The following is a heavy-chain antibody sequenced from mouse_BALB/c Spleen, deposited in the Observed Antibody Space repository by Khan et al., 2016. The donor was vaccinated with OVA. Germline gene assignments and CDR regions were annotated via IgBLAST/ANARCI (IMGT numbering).Heavy chain of an antibody. J-gene: IGHJ4*01. D-gene: IGHD2-10*01. CDR1: GFSLTGYG. Sequence: QVQLQQPGPGLVAPSQSLSITCTVSGFSLTGYGVNWVRQPPGKGLEWLGMIWGDGSTDYNSGIKSRLSITKDNSKSQVFLKMNSLQTDDTARYYCARAYYANYREAMDYWGQRNSVTVSS. CDR3: ARAYYANYREAMDY. CDR2: IWGDGST. V-gene: IGHV2-6-7*01.